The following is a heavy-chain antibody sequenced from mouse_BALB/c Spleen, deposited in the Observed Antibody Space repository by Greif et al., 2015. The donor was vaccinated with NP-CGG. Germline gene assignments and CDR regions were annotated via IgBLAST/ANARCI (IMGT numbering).Heavy chain of an antibody. J-gene: IGHJ2*01. CDR2: ILPGSGST. V-gene: IGHV1-9*01. CDR1: GYTFSSYW. Sequence: QVQLQQSGAELMKPGASVKISCKATGYTFSSYWIEWVKQRPGHGLEWIGEILPGSGSTNYNEKFKGKATFTADTSSNTAYMQLSSLTSEDSAVYYCARSGGTTVVAFYYFDYWGQGTTLTVSS. D-gene: IGHD1-1*01. CDR3: ARSGGTTVVAFYYFDY.